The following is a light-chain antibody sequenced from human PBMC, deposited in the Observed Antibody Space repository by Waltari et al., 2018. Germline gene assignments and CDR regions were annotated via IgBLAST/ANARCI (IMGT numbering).Light chain of an antibody. Sequence: SYELTQPSSVSVSPGQTARNTCSGDVLAKKCARWFQQKPGQAPGGVVFKDRERPSGIPERFSGSSSGTTVTLTISGAQVEDEGDYYCYSATDNYRVFGGGTKLTVL. CDR2: KDR. J-gene: IGLJ3*02. CDR3: YSATDNYRV. CDR1: VLAKKC. V-gene: IGLV3-27*01.